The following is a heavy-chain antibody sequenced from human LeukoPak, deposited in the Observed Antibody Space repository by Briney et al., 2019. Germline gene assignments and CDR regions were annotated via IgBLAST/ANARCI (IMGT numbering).Heavy chain of an antibody. CDR1: GLTFSKYA. V-gene: IGHV3-23*01. Sequence: GGSLTLSCAVSGLTFSKYAMKWVRQGPGKGLEGVSGIGASGASTYYEDSVKGRFTMSRDNSKNRLYLQVKRLRADDTGVYFCAKDLEAVAGTIVNDYWGQGTLVTVSS. J-gene: IGHJ4*02. CDR3: AKDLEAVAGTIVNDY. CDR2: IGASGAST. D-gene: IGHD6-19*01.